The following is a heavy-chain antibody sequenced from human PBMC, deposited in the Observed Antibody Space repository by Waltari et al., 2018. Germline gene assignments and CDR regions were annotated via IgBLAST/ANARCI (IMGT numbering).Heavy chain of an antibody. D-gene: IGHD3-22*01. J-gene: IGHJ4*02. V-gene: IGHV4-39*07. CDR3: ARDSHYYDSSGYYPGY. Sequence: QLQLQESGPGLVKPSETLSLTCTVSGGSISSSSYYWGWIRQPPGKGLEWIGSIYYSGSTYYNPSLKSRVTISVDTSKNQFSLKLSSVTAADTAVYYCARDSHYYDSSGYYPGYWGQGTLVTVSS. CDR2: IYYSGST. CDR1: GGSISSSSYY.